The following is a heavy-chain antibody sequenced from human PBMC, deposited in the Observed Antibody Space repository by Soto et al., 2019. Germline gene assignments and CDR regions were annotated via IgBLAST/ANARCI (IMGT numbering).Heavy chain of an antibody. Sequence: LSLSCTVSGSSISSGGYYWSWIPEHPGKCLEWIGHINYSGSTHYNPSLKSRVTISVDTSKNHFSLKLSSVIAADTAVYYCAAYDSSTYNRGREFVCWGEGGVVTLCS. CDR2: INYSGST. CDR1: GSSISSGGYY. D-gene: IGHD3-22*01. V-gene: IGHV4-31*03. J-gene: IGHJ4*02. CDR3: AAYDSSTYNRGREFVC.